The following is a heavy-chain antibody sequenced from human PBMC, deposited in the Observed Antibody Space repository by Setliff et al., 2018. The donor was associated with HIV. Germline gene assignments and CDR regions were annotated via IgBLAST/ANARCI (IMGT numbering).Heavy chain of an antibody. V-gene: IGHV4-30-2*01. CDR1: GGSISGDGYS. D-gene: IGHD5-18*01. CDR2: IFHSGST. Sequence: SETLSLTCAVSGGSISGDGYSWSWIRQPPGKGLEWIGYIFHSGSTYYNPSLKSRVTISEDRSKNQFSLKLTSVTAADTAVYYCARHERGNSYGLVSWGQGMLVTVS. CDR3: ARHERGNSYGLVS. J-gene: IGHJ4*02.